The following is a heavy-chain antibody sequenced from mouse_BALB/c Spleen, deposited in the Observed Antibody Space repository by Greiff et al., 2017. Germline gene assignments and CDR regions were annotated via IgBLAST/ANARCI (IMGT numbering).Heavy chain of an antibody. Sequence: DVKLQESGGGLVQPGGSMKLSCVASGFTFSNYWMNWVRQSPEKGLEWVAEIRLKSNNYATHYAESVKGRFTISRDDSKSSVYLQMNNLRSEDTGIYYCTRYGNYYFDYWGQGTTLTVSS. CDR3: TRYGNYYFDY. V-gene: IGHV6-6*02. CDR2: IRLKSNNYAT. CDR1: GFTFSNYW. J-gene: IGHJ2*01. D-gene: IGHD2-1*01.